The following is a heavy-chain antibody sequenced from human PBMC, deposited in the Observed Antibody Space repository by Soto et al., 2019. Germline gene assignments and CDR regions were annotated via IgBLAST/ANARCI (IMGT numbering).Heavy chain of an antibody. D-gene: IGHD3-3*01. CDR2: ISKDGSVQ. CDR3: ARSRSGAVPDSFGY. J-gene: IGHJ4*02. CDR1: GFMFNRYA. Sequence: QVQLVESGGRVVQPGRSLRLSCAASGFMFNRYAIHWVRQTPGNGLEWVAVISKDGSVQYYADSVRGRFLISRDKSKDTVYLEMNSLRVEDTAVFYCARSRSGAVPDSFGYWCQVTLVTVSS. V-gene: IGHV3-30*04.